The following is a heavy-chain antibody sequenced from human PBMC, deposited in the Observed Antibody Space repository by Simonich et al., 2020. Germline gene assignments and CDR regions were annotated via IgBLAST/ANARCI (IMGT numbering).Heavy chain of an antibody. CDR1: GFTFGSYA. CDR2: ISYEGSNK. CDR3: ARDRNWGWFDP. Sequence: QVQLVESGGGVVQPGRSLRLSCAASGFTFGSYAMHWVRQAPGKGLGWVAVISYEGSNKYYADAVKGRFTISRDNSKNTLYLQMNSLRAEDTAVYYCARDRNWGWFDPWGQGTLVTVSS. D-gene: IGHD7-27*01. V-gene: IGHV3-30*07. J-gene: IGHJ5*02.